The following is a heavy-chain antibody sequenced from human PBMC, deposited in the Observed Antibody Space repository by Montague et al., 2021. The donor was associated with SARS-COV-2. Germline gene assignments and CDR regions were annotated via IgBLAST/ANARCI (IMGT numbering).Heavy chain of an antibody. CDR2: INHSGST. V-gene: IGHV4-34*01. Sequence: SETLSLTCAVSSGSFRGYYWSWTRHPPGKGLEWIWEINHSGSTTYNPSLESRVSISVDTSNKQFSLKVTSVTAADTAVYYCARLGAITLVRGISKADFSNYGMDVWGQGTTVTVSS. CDR1: SGSFRGYY. D-gene: IGHD3-10*01. J-gene: IGHJ6*02. CDR3: ARLGAITLVRGISKADFSNYGMDV.